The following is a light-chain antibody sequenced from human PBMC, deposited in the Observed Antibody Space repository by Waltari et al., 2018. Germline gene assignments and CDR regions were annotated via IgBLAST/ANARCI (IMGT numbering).Light chain of an antibody. CDR1: QSVGDL. CDR3: QHYISYPVT. CDR2: KAA. J-gene: IGKJ2*01. Sequence: DIQMTQSPSTLSASVGDRVTITCRASQSVGDLLAWYQQKPGKAPKVLIYKAAGLASGVPSRFSGSGSGTEFTLSITSLQPDDFATYYCQHYISYPVTFGQGTKQEI. V-gene: IGKV1-5*03.